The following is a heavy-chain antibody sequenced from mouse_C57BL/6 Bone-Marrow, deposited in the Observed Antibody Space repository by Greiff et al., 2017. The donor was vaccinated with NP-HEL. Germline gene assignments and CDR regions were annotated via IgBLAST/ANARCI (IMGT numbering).Heavy chain of an antibody. CDR2: IYPGGGYT. CDR3: ARASTYYYCSSYYFDY. J-gene: IGHJ2*01. Sequence: VQLVESGAELVRPGTSVKMSCKASGYTFTNYWIGWAKQRPGHGLEWIGDIYPGGGYTNYNEKFKGKATLTADKSSSTAYMQFSSLTSEDSAIYYCARASTYYYCSSYYFDYWGQGTTLTVSS. V-gene: IGHV1-63*01. CDR1: GYTFTNYW. D-gene: IGHD1-1*01.